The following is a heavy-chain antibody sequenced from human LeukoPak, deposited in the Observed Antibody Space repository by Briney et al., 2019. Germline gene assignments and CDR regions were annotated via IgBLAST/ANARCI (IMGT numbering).Heavy chain of an antibody. CDR1: GYTFTGYY. Sequence: ASVKVSCKTSGYTFTGYYIHWVRQAPGQGLEWMGWINPNSGGTNYAQKFQGRVTMTRDTSISTAYMELSRLRSDDTAVYYCASQAKYCTSTSCYDYYFDYWGQGTLVTVSS. J-gene: IGHJ4*02. D-gene: IGHD2-2*01. V-gene: IGHV1-2*02. CDR3: ASQAKYCTSTSCYDYYFDY. CDR2: INPNSGGT.